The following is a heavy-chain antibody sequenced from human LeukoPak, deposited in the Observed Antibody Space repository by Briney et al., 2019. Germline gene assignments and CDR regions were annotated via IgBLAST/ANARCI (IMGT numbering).Heavy chain of an antibody. CDR1: GGSFSGYY. CDR2: INHSGST. J-gene: IGHJ6*03. CDR3: ARALSGYCHRISYYYYYMDV. D-gene: IGHD3-22*01. Sequence: SETLSLTCAVYGGSFSGYYWSWIRQPPGKGLEWIGEINHSGSTNYNPSLKSRVTISVDTSKNQFSLKLRSVTAADAAVYYCARALSGYCHRISYYYYYMDVWGKGTTVTVSS. V-gene: IGHV4-34*01.